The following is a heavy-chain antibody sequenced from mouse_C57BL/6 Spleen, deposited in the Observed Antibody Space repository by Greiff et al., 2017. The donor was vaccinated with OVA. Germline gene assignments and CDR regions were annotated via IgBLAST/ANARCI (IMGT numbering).Heavy chain of an antibody. D-gene: IGHD2-2*01. V-gene: IGHV5-17*01. CDR1: GFTFSDYG. Sequence: EVMLVESGGGLVKPGGSLKLSCAASGFTFSDYGMHWVRQAPEKGLEWVAYISSGRSTIYYADTVKGRFTISRDNAKNTLFLQMSRLRSEDTAMYYCARGGLPWYFDVWGTGTTVTVSS. CDR2: ISSGRSTI. J-gene: IGHJ1*03. CDR3: ARGGLPWYFDV.